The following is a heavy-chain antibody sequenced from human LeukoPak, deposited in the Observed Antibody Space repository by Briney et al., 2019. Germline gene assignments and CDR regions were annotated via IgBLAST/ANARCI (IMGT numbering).Heavy chain of an antibody. Sequence: ASEKVSCKASGDTFTSYGISWVRQAPGQGLEWMGWISAYNGNTNYAQKLQGRVTITTDTSTSTACMELRSLRSDDTAVYYCARDPRIVVVPSADYNWFDPWGQGTLVTVSS. CDR1: GDTFTSYG. J-gene: IGHJ5*02. D-gene: IGHD2-2*01. V-gene: IGHV1-18*01. CDR3: ARDPRIVVVPSADYNWFDP. CDR2: ISAYNGNT.